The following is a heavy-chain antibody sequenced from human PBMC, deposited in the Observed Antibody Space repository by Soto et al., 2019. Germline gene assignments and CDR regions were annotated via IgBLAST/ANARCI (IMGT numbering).Heavy chain of an antibody. Sequence: SVKVSCTASGGTFSSYTISWVRQAPGQGLEWMGRIIPILGIANYAQKFQGRVTITADKSTSAAYMELSSLRSEDTAVYYCARGFTSLGVYFDYWGQGTLVTVSS. CDR2: IIPILGIA. V-gene: IGHV1-69*02. D-gene: IGHD3-16*01. J-gene: IGHJ4*02. CDR3: ARGFTSLGVYFDY. CDR1: GGTFSSYT.